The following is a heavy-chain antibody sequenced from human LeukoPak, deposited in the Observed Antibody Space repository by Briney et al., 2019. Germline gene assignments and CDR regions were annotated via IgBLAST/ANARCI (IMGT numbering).Heavy chain of an antibody. J-gene: IGHJ4*02. CDR1: GASISSGGYS. V-gene: IGHV4-30-2*01. Sequence: PSETLSLTCAVSGASISSGGYSGSWIRQPPGKGLEWIGYIYDSGSSYYNPSLKSRVTISVDRSKNQFSLKLSSVTAADTAVYYCARGIYGDYGVFDYWGQGTLVTVSS. CDR3: ARGIYGDYGVFDY. D-gene: IGHD4-17*01. CDR2: IYDSGSS.